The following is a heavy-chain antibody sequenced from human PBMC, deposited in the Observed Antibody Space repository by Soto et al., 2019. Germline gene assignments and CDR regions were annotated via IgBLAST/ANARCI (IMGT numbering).Heavy chain of an antibody. CDR3: TTDSLGVDKAMVIRAGYFDY. V-gene: IGHV3-15*07. Sequence: GGSLRLSCAASGFTFSNAWMNWVRPAPGKGQEWVGRIKSKTDGGTTDYAAPVKGRFTISRDNSKNTLYLQMNSLKTEDTAVYYCTTDSLGVDKAMVIRAGYFDYWGQGTLVTVSS. CDR1: GFTFSNAW. CDR2: IKSKTDGGTT. D-gene: IGHD5-18*01. J-gene: IGHJ4*02.